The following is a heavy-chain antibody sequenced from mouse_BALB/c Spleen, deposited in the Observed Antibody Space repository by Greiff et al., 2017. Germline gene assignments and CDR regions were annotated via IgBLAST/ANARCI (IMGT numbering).Heavy chain of an antibody. V-gene: IGHV2-2*02. CDR2: IWSGGST. Sequence: QVQLQQSGPGLVQPSQSLSITCTVSGFSLTSYGVHWVRQSPGKGLEWLGVIWSGGSTDYNAAFISRLSISKDNSTSQVFFKMNSLQANDTAIYYCARNRWLRDAMDYWGQGTSVTVSS. CDR3: ARNRWLRDAMDY. CDR1: GFSLTSYG. J-gene: IGHJ4*01. D-gene: IGHD2-2*01.